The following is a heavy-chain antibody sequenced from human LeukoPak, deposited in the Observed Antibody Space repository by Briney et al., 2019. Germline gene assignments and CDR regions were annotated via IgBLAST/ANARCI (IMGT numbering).Heavy chain of an antibody. J-gene: IGHJ4*02. V-gene: IGHV4-4*07. CDR2: IYTSGST. CDR1: GGSISSYY. D-gene: IGHD6-6*01. Sequence: SETLSLTCTVSGGSISSYYWSWIWQPAGKGLEWIGRIYTSGSTNYNPSLKSRVTMSVDTSKNQFSLKLSSVTAADTAVYYCARVGIAARTYYFDYWGQGTLVTVSS. CDR3: ARVGIAARTYYFDY.